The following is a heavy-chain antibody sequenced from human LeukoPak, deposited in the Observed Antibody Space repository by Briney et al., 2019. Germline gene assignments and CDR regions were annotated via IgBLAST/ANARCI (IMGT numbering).Heavy chain of an antibody. Sequence: GGSLRLSCEASGFSCSRYWMQWLRHAPGKGLVGVSRINSDGSRTTYADSVRGRFTIARDNAKNTLYLQMNSLRAEDTAVYYCARGWEGYFDYWGQGTLVTVSS. CDR2: INSDGSRT. D-gene: IGHD1-26*01. CDR1: GFSCSRYW. V-gene: IGHV3-74*01. J-gene: IGHJ4*02. CDR3: ARGWEGYFDY.